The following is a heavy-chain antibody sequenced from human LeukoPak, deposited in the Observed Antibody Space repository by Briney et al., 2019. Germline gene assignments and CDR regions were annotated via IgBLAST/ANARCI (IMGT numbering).Heavy chain of an antibody. CDR1: GFTFSNYS. Sequence: GSLRLSCAASGFTFSNYSMNWVRQAPGKGLEWVSYISSSSSTIYYADSVKGRFTISRDNAKNSLYLQMSSLRDEDTAVYYCAREDGYCSSTSCGQGTLVTVSS. V-gene: IGHV3-48*02. CDR2: ISSSSSTI. J-gene: IGHJ4*02. CDR3: AREDGYCSSTS. D-gene: IGHD2-2*01.